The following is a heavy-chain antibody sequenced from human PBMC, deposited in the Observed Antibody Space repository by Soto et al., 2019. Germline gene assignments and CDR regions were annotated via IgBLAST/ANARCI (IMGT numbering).Heavy chain of an antibody. Sequence: VASVKVSCKASGGTFSSYAISWVRQAPGQGLEWMGGIIPIFGTANYAQKFQGRVTITADESTSTAYMELSSLRSEDTAVYYCARSPNHDIVVVPAAISNWFDPWGQGTLVTVSS. CDR3: ARSPNHDIVVVPAAISNWFDP. V-gene: IGHV1-69*13. J-gene: IGHJ5*02. CDR1: GGTFSSYA. D-gene: IGHD2-2*01. CDR2: IIPIFGTA.